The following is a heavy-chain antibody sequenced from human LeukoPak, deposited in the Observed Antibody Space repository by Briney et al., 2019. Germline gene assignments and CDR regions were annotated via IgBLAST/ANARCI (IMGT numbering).Heavy chain of an antibody. Sequence: VASVKVSCKASGGTFSSYAITWVRQAPGQGLEWMGGIIPLFGTPNYAQKFQGRVTITADESTSTAYMELSSLRSEDTAVYYCARDLSSGWYYFDYWGREPWSPSPQ. D-gene: IGHD6-19*01. CDR1: GGTFSSYA. CDR3: ARDLSSGWYYFDY. CDR2: IIPLFGTP. V-gene: IGHV1-69*01. J-gene: IGHJ4*02.